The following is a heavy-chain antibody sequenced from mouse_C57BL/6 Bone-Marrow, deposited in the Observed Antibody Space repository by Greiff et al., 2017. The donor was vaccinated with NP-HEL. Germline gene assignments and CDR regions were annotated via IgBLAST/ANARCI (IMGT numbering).Heavy chain of an antibody. Sequence: QVQLQQSGPGLVAPSQSLSITCTVSGFSLTSYAISWVRQPPGKGLEWLGVIWTGGGTNYNSALKSRLSISKDNSKSQVFLKMNSLQTDDTARYYCARYYYGSRKAMDYWGQGTSVTVSS. D-gene: IGHD1-1*01. V-gene: IGHV2-9-1*01. CDR2: IWTGGGT. J-gene: IGHJ4*01. CDR1: GFSLTSYA. CDR3: ARYYYGSRKAMDY.